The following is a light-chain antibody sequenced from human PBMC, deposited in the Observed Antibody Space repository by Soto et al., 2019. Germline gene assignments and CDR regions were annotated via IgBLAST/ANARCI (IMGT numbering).Light chain of an antibody. CDR2: KAS. J-gene: IGKJ2*01. V-gene: IGKV1-5*03. CDR3: QQYNSYSVT. Sequence: DIQMTQSPSTLSASVGDGVTITCRASQSISSWLAWYQQKPGKAPKLLIYKASSLESGVPSRFSGGGSGTEFTLTISSLQPDDFATYYCQQYNSYSVTFGQGTKLEIK. CDR1: QSISSW.